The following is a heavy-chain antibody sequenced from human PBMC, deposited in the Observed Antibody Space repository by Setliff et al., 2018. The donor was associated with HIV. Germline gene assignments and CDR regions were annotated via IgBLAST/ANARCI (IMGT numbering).Heavy chain of an antibody. D-gene: IGHD2-8*01. CDR1: DGAISSWY. CDR2: IFSGGST. CDR3: ARRYGTAFDI. Sequence: LSLTCTVSDGAISSWYWNWIRQPPGKGLEWIGNIFSGGSTQYNPYLESRVTISVDTSKNQFSLKLTSLTAADTAVYYCARRYGTAFDIWGQGTMVTVSS. J-gene: IGHJ3*02. V-gene: IGHV4-4*09.